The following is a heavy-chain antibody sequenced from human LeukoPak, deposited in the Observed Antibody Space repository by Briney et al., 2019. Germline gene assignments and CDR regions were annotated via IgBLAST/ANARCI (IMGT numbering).Heavy chain of an antibody. CDR2: IYGGGST. CDR1: DFTVSTNY. Sequence: PGGSLRLSCVASDFTVSTNYMSWVRQAPGKGLEWVSIIYGGGSTYYADSVKGRFTISRDNSKNTLYLQMNSLRAEDTAVYYCARSLRYFDYWGQGTLVTVSS. J-gene: IGHJ4*02. D-gene: IGHD4-17*01. CDR3: ARSLRYFDY. V-gene: IGHV3-53*01.